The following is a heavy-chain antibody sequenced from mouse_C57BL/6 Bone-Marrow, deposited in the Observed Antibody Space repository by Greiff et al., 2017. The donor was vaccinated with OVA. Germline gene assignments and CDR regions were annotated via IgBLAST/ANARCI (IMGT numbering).Heavy chain of an antibody. Sequence: EVQLQQSGPELVKPGASVKISCKASGYTFTDYYMNWVKQSHGKSLEWIGDINPNNGGTSYNQKFKGKATLTVDKSSSTAYMELRSLTSEDSAVYYCARGTTVVATGDYWGQGTTLTVSS. CDR3: ARGTTVVATGDY. CDR1: GYTFTDYY. D-gene: IGHD1-1*01. J-gene: IGHJ2*01. V-gene: IGHV1-26*01. CDR2: INPNNGGT.